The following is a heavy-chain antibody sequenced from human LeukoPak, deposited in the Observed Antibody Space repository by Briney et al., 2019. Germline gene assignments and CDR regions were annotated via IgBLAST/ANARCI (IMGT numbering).Heavy chain of an antibody. D-gene: IGHD3/OR15-3a*01. CDR3: TGGLASDP. V-gene: IGHV3-30*02. CDR2: IRYDGSNK. J-gene: IGHJ5*02. Sequence: GGSLRLSCAASGFTFSSYGMHWVRQAPGKGLEWVAFIRYDGSNKYYADSVKGRFTISRDNSKNTLYLQMNSLKTEDTAVYYCTGGLASDPWGQGTLVTVSS. CDR1: GFTFSSYG.